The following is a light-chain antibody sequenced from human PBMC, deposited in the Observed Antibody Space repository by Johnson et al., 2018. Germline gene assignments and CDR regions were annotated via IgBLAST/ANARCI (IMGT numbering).Light chain of an antibody. CDR3: GTWDSSLSAGNV. V-gene: IGLV1-51*02. CDR1: SSNIGNNY. CDR2: ENN. Sequence: SVLTQPPSVSAAPGQKVTISCSGSSSNIGNNYVSWYQQLPGTAPKLLIYENNKRPSGIPDRFSGSKSGTSATLGITGLQTGVEADYYCGTWDSSLSAGNVFGTGTKVTVL. J-gene: IGLJ1*01.